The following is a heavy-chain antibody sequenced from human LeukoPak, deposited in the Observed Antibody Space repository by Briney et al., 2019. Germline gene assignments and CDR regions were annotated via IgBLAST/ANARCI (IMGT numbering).Heavy chain of an antibody. D-gene: IGHD3-3*01. J-gene: IGHJ2*01. Sequence: ASVKVSCEASGYTFTDYYIHWVRQAPGQGLEWMGWINADIGGTHYAQNFQGRVTMTRDTSTSTAYMEVSRLRSDDTAVYYCARAYGYYDFWSGQLPMPHWYFDLWGRGTLVTVSS. CDR2: INADIGGT. CDR1: GYTFTDYY. CDR3: ARAYGYYDFWSGQLPMPHWYFDL. V-gene: IGHV1-2*02.